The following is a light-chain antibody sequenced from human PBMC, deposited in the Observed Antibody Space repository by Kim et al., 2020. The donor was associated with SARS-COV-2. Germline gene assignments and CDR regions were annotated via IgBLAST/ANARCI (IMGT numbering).Light chain of an antibody. Sequence: SSVKLTCTLSSGHTRNVIAWHQQRPGKTPRYLMRLEVSGSYNKGGGVPDRFSGSSSGADRYLTISNLQSEDEADYYCGTWDSNTAMFGGGTQLTVL. CDR1: SGHTRNV. CDR2: LEVSGSY. J-gene: IGLJ3*02. CDR3: GTWDSNTAM. V-gene: IGLV4-60*03.